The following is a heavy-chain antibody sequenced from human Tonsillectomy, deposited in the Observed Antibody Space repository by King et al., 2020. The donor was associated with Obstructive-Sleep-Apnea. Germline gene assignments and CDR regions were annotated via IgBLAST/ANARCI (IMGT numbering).Heavy chain of an antibody. CDR1: GFTFSSYG. J-gene: IGHJ4*02. Sequence: QLVQSGGGVVQPGRALRLSCAASGFTFSSYGMHWVRQAPGKGLEWGAVISYDGSNKYYADSVKGRFTISRDNSKNPLYLQMNSLRAEDTAVYYGAKGGPDIVVVVASMEFDYWGQGTLVTVSS. D-gene: IGHD2-15*01. CDR3: AKGGPDIVVVVASMEFDY. CDR2: ISYDGSNK. V-gene: IGHV3-30*18.